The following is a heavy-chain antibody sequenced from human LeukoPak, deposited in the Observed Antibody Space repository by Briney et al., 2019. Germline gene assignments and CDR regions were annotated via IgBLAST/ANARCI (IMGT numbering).Heavy chain of an antibody. CDR2: IKEDSSDK. Sequence: GGSLRLPCAASGFTFNKYWMNWVRQSPGKGLEWVANIKEDSSDKNYVDSMKGRSTISRDNAKNSLYLQMNSLRVEDTAVYYCASGGYNGYMDVWGEGTTVIVSS. V-gene: IGHV3-7*01. CDR3: ASGGYNGYMDV. CDR1: GFTFNKYW. J-gene: IGHJ6*03. D-gene: IGHD1-14*01.